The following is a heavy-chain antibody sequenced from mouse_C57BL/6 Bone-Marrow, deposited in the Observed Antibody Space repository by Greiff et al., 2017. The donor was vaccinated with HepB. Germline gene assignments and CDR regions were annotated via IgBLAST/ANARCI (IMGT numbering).Heavy chain of an antibody. V-gene: IGHV2-4*01. CDR1: GFSLTSYG. J-gene: IGHJ1*03. Sequence: VMLVESGPGLVQPSQSLSITCTVSGFSLTSYGVHWVRQPPGKGLEWLGVIWSGGSTDYNAAFISRLSISKDNSKSQVFFKMNSLQADDTAIYYCAKIEYYYGSSFHWYFDVWGTGTTVTVSS. CDR3: AKIEYYYGSSFHWYFDV. D-gene: IGHD1-1*01. CDR2: IWSGGST.